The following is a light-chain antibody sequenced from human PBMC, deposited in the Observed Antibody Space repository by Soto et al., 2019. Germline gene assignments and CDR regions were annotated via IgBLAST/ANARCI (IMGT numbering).Light chain of an antibody. CDR1: QCVSSSA. J-gene: IGKJ1*01. V-gene: IGKV3-20*01. Sequence: EIVLTQSPGTLSLSPGERATLSCRASQCVSSSALAWYQRKPGQAPRRLIYGASSSATGIPDRFSGSGSGTDFTLTISRLEPEDFAVYYCQYYGTSPQTFGQGTKVDIK. CDR3: QYYGTSPQT. CDR2: GAS.